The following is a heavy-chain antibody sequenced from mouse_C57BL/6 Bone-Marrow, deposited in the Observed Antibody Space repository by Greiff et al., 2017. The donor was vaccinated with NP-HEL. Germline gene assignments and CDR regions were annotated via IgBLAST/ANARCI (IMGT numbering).Heavy chain of an antibody. CDR2: IYPRSGNT. CDR3: EDFYYYGSSPWYFDV. D-gene: IGHD1-1*01. J-gene: IGHJ1*03. CDR1: GYTFTSYG. Sequence: VQLQQSGAELARPGASVKLSCKASGYTFTSYGISWVKQRTGQGLEWIGEIYPRSGNTYYNEKFKGKATLTADNSSSTAYMELRRLPSEDSAVYFCEDFYYYGSSPWYFDVWGTGTTVTVSS. V-gene: IGHV1-81*01.